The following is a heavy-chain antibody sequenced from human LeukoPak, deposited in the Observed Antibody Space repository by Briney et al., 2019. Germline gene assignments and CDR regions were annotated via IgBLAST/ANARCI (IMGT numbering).Heavy chain of an antibody. Sequence: PGGSLRLSCAASGFTFDDYAMHWVRQAPGKGLEWVSGISWNSGSIGYADSAKGRFTISRDNAKNSLYLQMNSLRAEDTALYYCAKARRSFYSSSSFDYWGQGTLVTVSS. J-gene: IGHJ4*02. V-gene: IGHV3-9*01. D-gene: IGHD6-6*01. CDR3: AKARRSFYSSSSFDY. CDR1: GFTFDDYA. CDR2: ISWNSGSI.